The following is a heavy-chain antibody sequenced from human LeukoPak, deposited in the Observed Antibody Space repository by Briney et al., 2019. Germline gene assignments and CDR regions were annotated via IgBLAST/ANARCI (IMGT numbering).Heavy chain of an antibody. CDR2: INPIGGST. Sequence: GASVKVSCEASGYTFTSYYIQWGRQAPGQGRERMGIINPIGGSTSYEQKFQGRVTMTRDTSTSTVYMELSSLRSEDTAVYYCAREVRYCSSTSCYEHSDAFDIWGQGTMVTVSS. J-gene: IGHJ3*02. D-gene: IGHD2-2*01. CDR3: AREVRYCSSTSCYEHSDAFDI. V-gene: IGHV1-46*01. CDR1: GYTFTSYY.